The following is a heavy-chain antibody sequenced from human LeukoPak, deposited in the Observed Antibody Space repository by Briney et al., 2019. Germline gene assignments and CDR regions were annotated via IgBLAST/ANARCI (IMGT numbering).Heavy chain of an antibody. D-gene: IGHD3-22*01. J-gene: IGHJ4*02. CDR1: GYTLTSYG. CDR3: ARDYYYDSSGYTFDY. Sequence: ASVKVSCKASGYTLTSYGISWVRQAPGQGLEWMGWISAYNGNTNYAQKLQGRVTMTTDTSTSTAYMELRSLRSDDTAVYYCARDYYYDSSGYTFDYWGQGTLVTVSS. V-gene: IGHV1-18*01. CDR2: ISAYNGNT.